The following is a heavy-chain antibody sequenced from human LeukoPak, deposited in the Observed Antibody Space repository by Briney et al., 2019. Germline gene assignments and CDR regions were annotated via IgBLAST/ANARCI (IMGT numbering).Heavy chain of an antibody. J-gene: IGHJ6*04. CDR3: ARGGSGSYLSPAFYGMDV. CDR2: INPNSGGT. D-gene: IGHD3-10*01. Sequence: ASVKVSCKASGYTFTGYYMHWVRQAPGQGLEWMGWINPNSGGTNYAQKFQGWVTMTRDTSISTAYMELSRLRSDDTAVYYCARGGSGSYLSPAFYGMDVWGKGTTVTASS. V-gene: IGHV1-2*04. CDR1: GYTFTGYY.